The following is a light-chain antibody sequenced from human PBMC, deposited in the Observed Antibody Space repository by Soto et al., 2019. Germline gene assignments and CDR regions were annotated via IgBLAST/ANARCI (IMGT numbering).Light chain of an antibody. Sequence: QSVLTQPASVSGSPGQSITISCTGTNTDVGGYNYVSWYQQYPGKAPKVMIYEVSNRPSGVSYRFSGSKSGNTASLTISGLQAEDEADYYCSSYTNSGIRVFGGGTKVTVL. CDR2: EVS. V-gene: IGLV2-14*01. CDR1: NTDVGGYNY. J-gene: IGLJ3*02. CDR3: SSYTNSGIRV.